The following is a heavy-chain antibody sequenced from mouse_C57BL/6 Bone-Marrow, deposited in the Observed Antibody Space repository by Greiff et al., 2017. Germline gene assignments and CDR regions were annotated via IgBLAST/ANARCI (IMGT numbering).Heavy chain of an antibody. V-gene: IGHV5-17*01. CDR3: ARKEYYDYEYFDV. D-gene: IGHD2-4*01. J-gene: IGHJ1*03. CDR1: GFTFSDYG. CDR2: ISSGSSTI. Sequence: DVQLVESGGGLVKPGGSLKLSCAASGFTFSDYGMHWVRQAPEKGLEWVAYISSGSSTIYYADTVKGRFTISRDNAKNTLFLQMTSLRSEDTAMYYCARKEYYDYEYFDVWGTGTTVTVAS.